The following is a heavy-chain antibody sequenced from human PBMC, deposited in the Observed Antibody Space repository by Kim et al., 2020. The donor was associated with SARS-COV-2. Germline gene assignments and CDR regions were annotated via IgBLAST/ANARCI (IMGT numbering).Heavy chain of an antibody. CDR2: ISGSGGST. V-gene: IGHV3-23*01. J-gene: IGHJ6*01. Sequence: GGSLRLSCAASGLGFSSYAMSWVRQAPGKGLDWVSDISGSGGSTYYADSVKGRFTISRDNSRRTLYLQMNSLRAEDTALYYCAKVRGMRGGMDVWGQGTTLTVSS. CDR1: GLGFSSYA. CDR3: AKVRGMRGGMDV. D-gene: IGHD3-16*01.